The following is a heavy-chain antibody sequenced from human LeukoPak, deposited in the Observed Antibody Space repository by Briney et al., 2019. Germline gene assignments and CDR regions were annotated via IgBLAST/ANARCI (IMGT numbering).Heavy chain of an antibody. Sequence: GGSLRLSCATSGFTFSSIWMSWVRQAPGKGLEWVANIKHDGSETMESVKGRFTISRDNAKNSLHLQMNSLRVEDTAVYYCAKNGGPHGMDVWGQGTTVTVSS. V-gene: IGHV3-7*02. D-gene: IGHD3-16*01. CDR3: AKNGGPHGMDV. J-gene: IGHJ6*02. CDR1: GFTFSSIW. CDR2: IKHDGSE.